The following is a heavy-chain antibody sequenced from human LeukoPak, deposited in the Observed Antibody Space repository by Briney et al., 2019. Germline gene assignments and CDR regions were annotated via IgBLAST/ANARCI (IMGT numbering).Heavy chain of an antibody. D-gene: IGHD3/OR15-3a*01. V-gene: IGHV4-59*01. Sequence: SETLSLTCTVSGDSISSYYWSRIRQPPGKGLEWIGYIYYSGSTNYNPSLKSRVTISVDTSKNQFSLKLSSVTAADTAVYYCARDGDWSYFDYWGQGTLVTVSS. CDR2: IYYSGST. CDR3: ARDGDWSYFDY. J-gene: IGHJ4*02. CDR1: GDSISSYY.